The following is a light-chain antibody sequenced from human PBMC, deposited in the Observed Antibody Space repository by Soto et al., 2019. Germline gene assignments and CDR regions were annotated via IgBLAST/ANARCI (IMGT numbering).Light chain of an antibody. CDR2: SSN. V-gene: IGLV1-47*02. J-gene: IGLJ1*01. CDR3: SAWDDSLRGPV. CDR1: SSNIGSNS. Sequence: QSVLTQPPSASGTPGQTVTISCSGSSSNIGSNSVYWYQQLPGTAPKLLIHSSNQRPSGVPYRFSGSKSGTSASLAVSGLRSEDEADYYCSAWDDSLRGPVFGTGTKVTVL.